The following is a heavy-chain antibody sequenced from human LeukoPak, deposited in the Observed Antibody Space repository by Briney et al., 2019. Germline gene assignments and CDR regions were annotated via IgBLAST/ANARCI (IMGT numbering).Heavy chain of an antibody. CDR1: GFTFSSYG. D-gene: IGHD6-19*01. J-gene: IGHJ6*03. CDR3: AKAFTPRYSSGRSVYYYYYMDV. V-gene: IGHV3-23*01. CDR2: ISGSGGST. Sequence: PGGSLRLSCAASGFTFSSYGMSWVRQAPGKGLEWVSAISGSGGSTYYADSVKGRFTISRDNSKNTLYLQMNSLRAEDTAVYYCAKAFTPRYSSGRSVYYYYYMDVWGKGTTVTISS.